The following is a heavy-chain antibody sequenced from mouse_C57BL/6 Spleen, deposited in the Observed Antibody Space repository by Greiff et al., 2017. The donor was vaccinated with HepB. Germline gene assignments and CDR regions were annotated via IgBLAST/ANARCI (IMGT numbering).Heavy chain of an antibody. CDR2: ISSGGDYI. V-gene: IGHV5-9-1*02. J-gene: IGHJ4*01. CDR3: TSHPYYDAMDY. Sequence: EVKLMESGEGLVKPGGSLKLSCAASGFTFSSYAMSWVRQTPEKRLEWVAYISSGGDYIYYADTVKGRFTISRDNARNTLYLQMSSLKSEDTAMYYCTSHPYYDAMDYWGQGTSVTVSS. CDR1: GFTFSSYA.